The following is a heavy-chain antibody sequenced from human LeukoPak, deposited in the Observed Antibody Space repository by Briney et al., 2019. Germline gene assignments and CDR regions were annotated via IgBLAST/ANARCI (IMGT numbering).Heavy chain of an antibody. CDR3: VRGTGY. CDR2: ISSNGDNT. CDR1: GFTFSTYV. V-gene: IGHV3-64D*06. J-gene: IGHJ4*02. Sequence: PGGSLRLSCSVSGFTFSTYVMHWVRQAPGKGLEYVSAISSNGDNTYYADSVKGRFTISRDNSKNTLYLQMSSLRADDVAVYYCVRGTGYWGQGTLVTVSS.